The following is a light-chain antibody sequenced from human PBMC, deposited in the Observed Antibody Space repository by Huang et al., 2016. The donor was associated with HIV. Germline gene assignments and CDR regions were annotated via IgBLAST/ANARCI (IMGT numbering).Light chain of an antibody. CDR2: GAS. J-gene: IGKJ4*01. CDR1: QSVNTN. Sequence: DTVMTQSPATLSVSPGERATLSCRSSQSVNTNLAWYQQKPGQAPRRLIFGASTRATGGPARFSGSGSGTEFTLTISSLQSEDFAVYSCHQYNYWRPAFGGGTKVEIK. V-gene: IGKV3-15*01. CDR3: HQYNYWRPA.